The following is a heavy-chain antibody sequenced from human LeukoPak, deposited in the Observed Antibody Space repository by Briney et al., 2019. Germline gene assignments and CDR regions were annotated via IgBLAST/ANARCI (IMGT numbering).Heavy chain of an antibody. Sequence: PGGSLRLSCAASGFTFDDYAMHWVRQAPGKGLEWVSGISWNSGSIGYADSVKGRFTISRDNAKNSLYLQMNSLRAEDMALYYCAKERTDQALDYWGQGTLVTVSS. CDR3: AKERTDQALDY. D-gene: IGHD1-1*01. J-gene: IGHJ4*02. CDR1: GFTFDDYA. CDR2: ISWNSGSI. V-gene: IGHV3-9*03.